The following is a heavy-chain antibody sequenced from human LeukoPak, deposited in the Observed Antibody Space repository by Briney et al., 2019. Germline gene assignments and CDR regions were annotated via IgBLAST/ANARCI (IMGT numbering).Heavy chain of an antibody. CDR3: ARESAYRGGPIDY. J-gene: IGHJ4*02. D-gene: IGHD2-15*01. V-gene: IGHV3-23*01. Sequence: PGGSLRLSCAASGFTFSDFAMIWVRQSPGKKGLEWVSSIFQGGGEIHYADSVRGRFTISRDNSKSTLYLQMSSLRAEDTAIYYCARESAYRGGPIDYWGQGTLVTVSS. CDR1: GFTFSDFA. CDR2: IFQGGGEI.